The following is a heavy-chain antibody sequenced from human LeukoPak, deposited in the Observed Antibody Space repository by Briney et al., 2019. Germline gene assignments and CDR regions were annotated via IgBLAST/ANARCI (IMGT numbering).Heavy chain of an antibody. D-gene: IGHD6-13*01. J-gene: IGHJ6*02. CDR3: ARGACSSSWHRGGYYYYYGMDV. V-gene: IGHV4-34*01. CDR2: INHSGST. Sequence: SETLSLTCAVYGGSFSGYYWSWIRQPPGKGLEWIGEINHSGSTNYNPSLKSRVTISVDTSKNQFSLKLSSVTAADTAVYYCARGACSSSWHRGGYYYYYGMDVWGQGTTVTVSS. CDR1: GGSFSGYY.